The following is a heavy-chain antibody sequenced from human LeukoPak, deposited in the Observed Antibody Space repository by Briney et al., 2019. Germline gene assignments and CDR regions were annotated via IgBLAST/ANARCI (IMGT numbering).Heavy chain of an antibody. CDR2: ISGSGGST. CDR3: AKAEDIVVVVAATSFDY. V-gene: IGHV3-23*01. D-gene: IGHD2-15*01. J-gene: IGHJ4*02. Sequence: GGSLRLSCAASGFTFSSYAMSWVRQAPGKGLEWVSAISGSGGSTYYADSVKGRFTISRDNSKNTLHLQMTSLRAEDTAVYYCAKAEDIVVVVAATSFDYWGQGTLVTVSS. CDR1: GFTFSSYA.